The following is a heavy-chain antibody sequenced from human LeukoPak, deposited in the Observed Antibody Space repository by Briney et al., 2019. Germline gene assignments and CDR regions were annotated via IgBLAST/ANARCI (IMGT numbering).Heavy chain of an antibody. V-gene: IGHV4-59*01. CDR3: ARDWGVEARPGYMDV. J-gene: IGHJ6*03. Sequence: PSDPLPSNASGPGASISNTNWCLLRPPPQLRPYLSGYIYYSGSTNYNPSLKSRVTILVDTSKNQFSLKLSSVTAADTAVYFCARDWGVEARPGYMDVWGKGTTVTVSS. CDR1: GASISNTN. D-gene: IGHD6-6*01. CDR2: IYYSGST.